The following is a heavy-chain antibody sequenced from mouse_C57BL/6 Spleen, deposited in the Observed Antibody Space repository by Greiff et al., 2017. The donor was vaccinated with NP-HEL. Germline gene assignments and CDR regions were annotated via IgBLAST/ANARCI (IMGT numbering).Heavy chain of an antibody. Sequence: EVHLVESGGGLVKPGGSLKLSCAASGFTFSSYAMSWVRQTPEKRLEWVATISDGGSYTYYPDNVKGRFTISRDNAKNNLYLQMSHLKSEDTAMYYCARGLGGFDYWGQGTTLTVSS. CDR2: ISDGGSYT. J-gene: IGHJ2*01. D-gene: IGHD4-1*01. CDR1: GFTFSSYA. CDR3: ARGLGGFDY. V-gene: IGHV5-4*01.